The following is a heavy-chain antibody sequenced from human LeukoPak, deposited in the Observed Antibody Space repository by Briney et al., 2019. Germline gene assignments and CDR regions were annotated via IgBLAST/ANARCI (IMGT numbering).Heavy chain of an antibody. V-gene: IGHV1-24*01. CDR2: FDPEDGET. J-gene: IGHJ4*02. Sequence: ASVKVSCKVSGYTLTELSMHWVRQAPGKGLEWMGGFDPEDGETIYAQKFQGRVTMTEDTSTDTAYMELSSLRSEDTAVYYCATHPTRYSSGWYDYWGQGTLVTASS. CDR1: GYTLTELS. D-gene: IGHD6-19*01. CDR3: ATHPTRYSSGWYDY.